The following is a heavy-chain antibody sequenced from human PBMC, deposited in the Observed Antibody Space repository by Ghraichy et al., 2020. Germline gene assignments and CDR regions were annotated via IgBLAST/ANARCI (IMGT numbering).Heavy chain of an antibody. Sequence: GGSLRLSCAASGFTFSSYAMSWVRQAPGKGLQWVLAIGGSGGSTYYADSVKGRFTISRDNSKNTLYLQMNSLRAEDTAVYYCAKVRTGSYYYLDSWGQGTLVTVSS. J-gene: IGHJ4*02. V-gene: IGHV3-23*01. CDR3: AKVRTGSYYYLDS. CDR2: IGGSGGST. CDR1: GFTFSSYA. D-gene: IGHD1-26*01.